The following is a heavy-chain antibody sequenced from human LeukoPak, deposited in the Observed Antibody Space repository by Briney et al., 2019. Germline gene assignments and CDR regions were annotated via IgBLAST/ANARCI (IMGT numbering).Heavy chain of an antibody. CDR2: IYHSGST. CDR3: ARTYELGIGAMDV. V-gene: IGHV4-38-2*02. D-gene: IGHD7-27*01. Sequence: SETLSLTCTVSGYSISSGYYWGWIRQPPGKGLEWIGSIYHSGSTYYNPSLKSRVTISVDTSKNQFSLKLSSVTAADTAVYYCARTYELGIGAMDVWGKGTTVTVSS. J-gene: IGHJ6*04. CDR1: GYSISSGYY.